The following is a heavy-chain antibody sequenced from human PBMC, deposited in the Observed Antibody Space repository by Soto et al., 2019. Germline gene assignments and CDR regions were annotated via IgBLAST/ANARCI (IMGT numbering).Heavy chain of an antibody. J-gene: IGHJ6*01. CDR3: ARVVLPAAPYYYYYGMDV. CDR1: GGTFSNYA. CDR2: IIPIFGTP. V-gene: IGHV1-69*06. Sequence: ASVKVSCKASGGTFSNYALNWVRQAPGQGLEWMGGIIPIFGTPNYAQKFQGRVTITADTSTSTAYMELSSLRSEDTAVYYCARVVLPAAPYYYYYGMDVWGQGTTVTVSS. D-gene: IGHD2-2*01.